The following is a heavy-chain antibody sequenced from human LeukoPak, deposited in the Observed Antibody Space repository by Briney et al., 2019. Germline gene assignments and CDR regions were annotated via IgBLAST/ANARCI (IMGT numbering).Heavy chain of an antibody. CDR3: ARGSGIAAAANYGMDV. Sequence: GGSLRLSCAASGFTFSSYAMSWVRQAPGKGLEWVSSISSSSSYIYYADSVKGRFTISRDNAKNSLYLQMNSLRAEDTAVYYCARGSGIAAAANYGMDVWGQGTTDTVSS. D-gene: IGHD6-13*01. V-gene: IGHV3-21*01. CDR2: ISSSSSYI. J-gene: IGHJ6*02. CDR1: GFTFSSYA.